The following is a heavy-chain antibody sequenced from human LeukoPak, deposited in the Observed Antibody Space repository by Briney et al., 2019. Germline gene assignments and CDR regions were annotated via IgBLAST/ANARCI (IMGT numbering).Heavy chain of an antibody. CDR1: GFTFSGYA. CDR2: ISGSGGST. J-gene: IGHJ4*02. V-gene: IGHV3-23*01. D-gene: IGHD3-9*01. CDR3: AKDRRDVRGFDWLSYPLDY. Sequence: GGSLRLSCAASGFTFSGYAMSWVRQAPGKGLEWVSAISGSGGSTYYADSVKGRFTISRDNSKNTLYLQMNSLRAEDTAVYYCAKDRRDVRGFDWLSYPLDYWGQGTLVTVSS.